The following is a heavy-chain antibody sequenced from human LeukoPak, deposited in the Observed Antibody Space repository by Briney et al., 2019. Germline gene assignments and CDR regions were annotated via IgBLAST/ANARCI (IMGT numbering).Heavy chain of an antibody. CDR3: ARHLDGYNPFDY. Sequence: KVGESLQISCQGSGYSFSSYWIAWVRQMPGKDLEYMGIINPGNSDIRYSPSFQGQVTISADKSISTAYLEWSSLKASDTAMYYCARHLDGYNPFDYWGQGTPVTVSS. CDR2: INPGNSDI. CDR1: GYSFSSYW. D-gene: IGHD5-24*01. J-gene: IGHJ4*02. V-gene: IGHV5-51*01.